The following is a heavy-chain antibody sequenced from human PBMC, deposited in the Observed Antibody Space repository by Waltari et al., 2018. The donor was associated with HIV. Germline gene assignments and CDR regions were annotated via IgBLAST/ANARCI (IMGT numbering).Heavy chain of an antibody. V-gene: IGHV4-61*02. CDR2: IYTSGST. J-gene: IGHJ6*02. D-gene: IGHD3-22*01. CDR3: AAYYYDSSGYGGYYYGMDV. Sequence: QVQLQESGPGLVKPSQTLSLTCTVSGGSISSGSYYWSWIRQPAGKGLEWIGRIYTSGSTNSNPSLKSRVTISGDTFKNQFSLKLSSVTAADTAVYYCAAYYYDSSGYGGYYYGMDVWGQGTTVTVSS. CDR1: GGSISSGSYY.